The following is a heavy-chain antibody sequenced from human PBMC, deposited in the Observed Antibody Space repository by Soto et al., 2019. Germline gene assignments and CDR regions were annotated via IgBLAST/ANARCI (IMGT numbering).Heavy chain of an antibody. D-gene: IGHD2-15*01. J-gene: IGHJ4*02. CDR2: ISYDGSNK. Sequence: PGGSLRLSCAASGFTFSSYAMHWVRQAPGKGLEWVAVISYDGSNKYYADSVKGRFTISRDNSKNTLYLQMSSLIAEDTAVYYCARGRAVVVVAALDYWGQGTLVTVSS. CDR1: GFTFSSYA. CDR3: ARGRAVVVVAALDY. V-gene: IGHV3-30-3*01.